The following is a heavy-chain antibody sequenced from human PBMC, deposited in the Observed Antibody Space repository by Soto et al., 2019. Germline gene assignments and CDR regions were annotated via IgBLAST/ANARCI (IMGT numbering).Heavy chain of an antibody. D-gene: IGHD6-6*01. CDR3: TGNLLAARYYYYYGMDV. CDR1: GFTFSNAW. V-gene: IGHV3-15*01. CDR2: IKSKTDGGTT. Sequence: PGGSLRLSCAASGFTFSNAWMSWVRQAPGKGLEWVGRIKSKTDGGTTDYAAPVKGRFTISRDDSKNTLYLQMNSLKTEDTAVYYCTGNLLAARYYYYYGMDVWGQGTTVTVSS. J-gene: IGHJ6*02.